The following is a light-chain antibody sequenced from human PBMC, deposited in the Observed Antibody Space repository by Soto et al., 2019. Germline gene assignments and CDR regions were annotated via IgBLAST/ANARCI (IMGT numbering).Light chain of an antibody. CDR2: GAS. J-gene: IGKJ1*01. CDR3: PQFHNWPST. Sequence: EIVMTQSPATMSVSPGERATLSCRASQSMGSNVAWYQQKPGQAPRLLIYGASTRAAGIPARYSGSGSGTEFTLTITTLQSEDFAVYYCPQFHNWPSTFGQRTKVEI. V-gene: IGKV3-15*01. CDR1: QSMGSN.